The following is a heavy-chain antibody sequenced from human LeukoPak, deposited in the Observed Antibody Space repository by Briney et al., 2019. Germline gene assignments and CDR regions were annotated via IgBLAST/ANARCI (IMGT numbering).Heavy chain of an antibody. D-gene: IGHD5-12*01. Sequence: SVKVSCKASGGTFSSYAISWVRQAPGQGLEWMGRIIPILGIANYAQKFQGRVTITADKSTSTAYMELSSLRSEDTAVYHCARGSGYSPDFDYWGQGTLVTVSS. J-gene: IGHJ4*02. CDR3: ARGSGYSPDFDY. V-gene: IGHV1-69*04. CDR1: GGTFSSYA. CDR2: IIPILGIA.